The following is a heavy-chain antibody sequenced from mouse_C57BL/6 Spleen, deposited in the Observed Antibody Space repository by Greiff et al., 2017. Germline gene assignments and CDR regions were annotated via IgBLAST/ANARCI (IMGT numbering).Heavy chain of an antibody. D-gene: IGHD2-4*01. Sequence: QVQLQQSDAELVKPGASVKISCKASGYTFTDHTIHWVKQRPGQGLEWIGYIYPRDGNTKYNEKFKGKATLTADKSSSTAYMQLTSLTSEDSAVYCCAREDYDGFAYWGQGTLVTVAA. J-gene: IGHJ3*01. CDR1: GYTFTDHT. CDR3: AREDYDGFAY. CDR2: IYPRDGNT. V-gene: IGHV1-78*01.